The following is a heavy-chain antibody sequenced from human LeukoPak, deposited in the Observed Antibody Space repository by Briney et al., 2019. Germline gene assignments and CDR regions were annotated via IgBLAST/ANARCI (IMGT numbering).Heavy chain of an antibody. V-gene: IGHV3-66*02. CDR3: ARGLRMDWLDP. CDR2: IYSGGST. J-gene: IGHJ5*02. Sequence: GGSLRLSCAASGFTVSSNYMSWVRQAPGKGLEWVSVIYSGGSTYYADSVKGRFTISRDNSKNTLYLQMNSLRAEDTAVYYCARGLRMDWLDPWGQGTLVTVSS. D-gene: IGHD1-14*01. CDR1: GFTVSSNY.